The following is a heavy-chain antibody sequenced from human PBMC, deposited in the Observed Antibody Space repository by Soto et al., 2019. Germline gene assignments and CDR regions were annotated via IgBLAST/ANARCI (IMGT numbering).Heavy chain of an antibody. V-gene: IGHV2-5*04. J-gene: IGHJ4*02. CDR3: ARLPPTLYGSGRYYFDY. D-gene: IGHD3-10*01. CDR2: IYWNDDR. Sequence: QITLKESGPTLVKPTQTLTLTCSFSGFSLTSSGVAVAWIRQPPGKALEWLALIYWNDDRRYSPSLKNRLTITKDTSKHLVVLTVPNVDPVDTGTYYCARLPPTLYGSGRYYFDYWGQGTLVPVSS. CDR1: GFSLTSSGVA.